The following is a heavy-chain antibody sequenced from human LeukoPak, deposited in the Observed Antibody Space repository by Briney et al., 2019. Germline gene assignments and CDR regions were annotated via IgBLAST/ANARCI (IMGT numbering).Heavy chain of an antibody. CDR3: AKGPLRGTAAAIDY. V-gene: IGHV3-30*18. J-gene: IGHJ4*02. Sequence: GGSLRLSCAPSGFTFSRHGMHWVRQAPGKGLEWVAVISYDGRNKHYPDSVKGRFTISRDISTDTLWLQMDSLRTEDTAVYYCAKGPLRGTAAAIDYWGQGTLVTVSS. CDR2: ISYDGRNK. D-gene: IGHD2-2*01. CDR1: GFTFSRHG.